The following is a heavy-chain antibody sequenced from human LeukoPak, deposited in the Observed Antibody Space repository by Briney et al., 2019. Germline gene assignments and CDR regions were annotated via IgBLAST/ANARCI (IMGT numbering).Heavy chain of an antibody. CDR1: GFTFSSYS. D-gene: IGHD2-21*02. CDR2: ISGSGGST. V-gene: IGHV3-23*01. CDR3: AKEPRHCDADCFSLFDY. Sequence: PGGSPRLSCAASGFTFSSYSMSWVRQAPGKGLEWVSLISGSGGSTYYADSVKGRFTISRDNSRNTLYLQMNSLRAEDTAVFYCAKEPRHCDADCFSLFDYWGQGTLVTVSS. J-gene: IGHJ4*02.